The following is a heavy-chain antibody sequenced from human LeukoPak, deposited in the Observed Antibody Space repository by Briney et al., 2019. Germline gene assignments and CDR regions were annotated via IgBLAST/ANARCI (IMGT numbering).Heavy chain of an antibody. Sequence: GGSLTLSCAASVFTYNNYSMNWLRQAPAKGLERVSDLGDSGATTYYADSVKGRFTISRDNSKNTLYLQMSSLRAEDTAVYFCASFHYYGSGAYYLSYWGQGTLVTVSS. D-gene: IGHD3-10*01. CDR2: LGDSGATT. CDR1: VFTYNNYS. CDR3: ASFHYYGSGAYYLSY. J-gene: IGHJ4*02. V-gene: IGHV3-23*01.